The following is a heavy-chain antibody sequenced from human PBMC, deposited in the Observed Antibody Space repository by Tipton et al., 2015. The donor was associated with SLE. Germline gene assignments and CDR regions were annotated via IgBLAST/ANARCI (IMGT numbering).Heavy chain of an antibody. V-gene: IGHV1-18*01. D-gene: IGHD6-13*01. CDR1: GYTFINYG. CDR2: ISAYNGNT. Sequence: QSGAEVKKPGASVKVSCKASGYTFINYGISWVRQAPGQGLEWMGWISAYNGNTNYAQKLQGRVTMTTDTSTTTAYMELRSLRSDDTAVYYCALGYSSSWPPGEFDYWGQGTLVIVSS. CDR3: ALGYSSSWPPGEFDY. J-gene: IGHJ4*02.